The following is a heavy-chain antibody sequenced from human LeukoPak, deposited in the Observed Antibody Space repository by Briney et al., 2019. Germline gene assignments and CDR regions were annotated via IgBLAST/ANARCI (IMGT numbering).Heavy chain of an antibody. J-gene: IGHJ3*02. V-gene: IGHV4-59*01. D-gene: IGHD4-17*01. CDR3: ARDPTTVTKGFDI. CDR2: INYSGST. Sequence: PSETLSLTCTVSGGSITNSYWNWIRQSPGKGLEWIGYINYSGSTNYNPSLKSRVTISVDTSKKQFSLKMTSVTAADTAVYYCARDPTTVTKGFDIWGQGTLVTVSS. CDR1: GGSITNSY.